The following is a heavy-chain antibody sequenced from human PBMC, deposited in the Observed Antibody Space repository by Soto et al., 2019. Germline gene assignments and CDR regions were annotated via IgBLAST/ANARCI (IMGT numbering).Heavy chain of an antibody. CDR2: IKQDGSEK. V-gene: IGHV3-7*03. CDR3: AKDANYYDSSGYYPESPIEAFDI. CDR1: GFTFSSYW. J-gene: IGHJ3*02. Sequence: GGSLRLSCAASGFTFSSYWMSWVRQAPGKGLEWVAHIKQDGSEKNYVDSVKGRFTISRDNAKNSLYLQMNSLRAEDTAVYYCAKDANYYDSSGYYPESPIEAFDIWGQGTTVTVS. D-gene: IGHD3-22*01.